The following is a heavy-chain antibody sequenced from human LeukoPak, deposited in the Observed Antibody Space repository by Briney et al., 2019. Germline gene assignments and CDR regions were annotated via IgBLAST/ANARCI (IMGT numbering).Heavy chain of an antibody. V-gene: IGHV3-66*01. J-gene: IGHJ4*02. CDR1: GFTVSSNY. CDR2: IYSGGNT. D-gene: IGHD3-22*01. CDR3: ASRNYYDSSGSGDY. Sequence: GGSLRLSCAASGFTVSSNYMSWVRQAPGKGLEWVSVIYSGGNTYYADSVKGRFTISRDNSKNTLYLQMNSLRAEDTAVYYCASRNYYDSSGSGDYWGQGTLVTVSS.